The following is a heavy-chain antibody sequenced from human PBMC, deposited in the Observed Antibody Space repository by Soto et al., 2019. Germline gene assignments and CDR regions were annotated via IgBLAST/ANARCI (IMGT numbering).Heavy chain of an antibody. V-gene: IGHV4-34*01. J-gene: IGHJ6*03. CDR2: INHSGST. CDR1: GGSFSGYY. CDR3: ARGYCSGGSCYSRRLYYYYYYMDV. D-gene: IGHD2-15*01. Sequence: SETLSLTCAVYGGSFSGYYWSWIRQPPGKGLEWIGEINHSGSTNYNPSLKSRVTISVDTSKNQFSLKLSSVTAADTAVYYCARGYCSGGSCYSRRLYYYYYYMDVWGKGTTVTVSS.